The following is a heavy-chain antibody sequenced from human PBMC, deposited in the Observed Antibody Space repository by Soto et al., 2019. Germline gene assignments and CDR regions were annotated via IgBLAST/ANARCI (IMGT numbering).Heavy chain of an antibody. V-gene: IGHV4-30-4*01. CDR2: IYYSGST. CDR3: ASNSDGYTFYDY. CDR1: GGSISSGDYY. D-gene: IGHD5-18*01. Sequence: PSETLSLTCTVSGGSISSGDYYWSWIRQPPGKGLEWIGYIYYSGSTYYNPSLKSRVTISVDTSKNQFSLKLSSVTAADTAVYYCASNSDGYTFYDYWGQGTLVTVSS. J-gene: IGHJ4*02.